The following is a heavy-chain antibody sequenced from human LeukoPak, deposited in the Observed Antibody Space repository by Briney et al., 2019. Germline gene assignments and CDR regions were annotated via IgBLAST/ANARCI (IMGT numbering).Heavy chain of an antibody. CDR3: ARDHITSMVRGGGGSDS. J-gene: IGHJ4*02. CDR2: ISGSGGST. CDR1: GFTFSSYA. V-gene: IGHV3-23*01. Sequence: HPGGSLRLSCADSGFTFSSYAMSWVRQAPGKGLEWVSAISGSGGSTYYADSVKGRFTISRDNSKNTLDLQMNSLRAEDTAVYYCARDHITSMVRGGGGSDSWGQGTLVTVSS. D-gene: IGHD3-10*01.